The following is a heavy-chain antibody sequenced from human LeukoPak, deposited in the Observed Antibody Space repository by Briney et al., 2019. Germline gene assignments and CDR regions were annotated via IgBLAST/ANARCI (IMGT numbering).Heavy chain of an antibody. V-gene: IGHV3-23*01. J-gene: IGHJ6*02. D-gene: IGHD7-27*01. CDR2: IIDDGGST. CDR3: TRKSGHAYGMDV. Sequence: PGGSLRLSCAASGFTFNRNVMSWVRQAPGKGLEWVSAIIDDGGSTYYADSVKGRFTISTDNSKNTLYLQMNSLRAEDTAVYYCTRKSGHAYGMDVWGQGTTVTVSS. CDR1: GFTFNRNV.